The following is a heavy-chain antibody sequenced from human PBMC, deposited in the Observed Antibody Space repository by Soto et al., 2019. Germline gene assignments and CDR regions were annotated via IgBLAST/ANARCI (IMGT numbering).Heavy chain of an antibody. Sequence: EVQLVESGGGLVQPGRSLRLSCAASGFTFDDYAMHWVRQAPGKGLEWVSGISWNSGSIGYADSVKGRFTISRDNAKNSLYLQMNSLRAEDTALYYCAPQPGIAVAHWGQGTLVTVSS. CDR1: GFTFDDYA. CDR3: APQPGIAVAH. CDR2: ISWNSGSI. V-gene: IGHV3-9*01. J-gene: IGHJ4*02. D-gene: IGHD6-19*01.